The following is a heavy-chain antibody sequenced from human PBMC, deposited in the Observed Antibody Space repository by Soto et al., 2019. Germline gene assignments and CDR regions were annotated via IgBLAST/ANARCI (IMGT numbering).Heavy chain of an antibody. CDR2: INPGNGNT. D-gene: IGHD3-10*01. V-gene: IGHV1-3*01. CDR1: GYSFMTYA. Sequence: QVQLVQSGAEVKKPGASVKISCKASGYSFMTYAIHWVRQAPGQGLEWMGWINPGNGNTEYSQKFQGRVTITRDTPPTTAYLEMSSLRSEDTAAYYCARVRLLWYGELSNWGQGTLVIVSS. CDR3: ARVRLLWYGELSN. J-gene: IGHJ4*02.